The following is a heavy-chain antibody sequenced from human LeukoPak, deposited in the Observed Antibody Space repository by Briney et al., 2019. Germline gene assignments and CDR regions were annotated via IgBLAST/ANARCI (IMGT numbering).Heavy chain of an antibody. V-gene: IGHV4-4*07. Sequence: SSETLSLTCTVSGGSISSYYWTWIRQSAGKGLGWIGRINTSGSTNYNPSLRSRVTMSVNTSKNQFSLNLTSVTAADTAVYSCAREGGDPRWLDPWGQGTLVTVSS. CDR2: INTSGST. CDR3: AREGGDPRWLDP. D-gene: IGHD6-25*01. J-gene: IGHJ5*02. CDR1: GGSISSYY.